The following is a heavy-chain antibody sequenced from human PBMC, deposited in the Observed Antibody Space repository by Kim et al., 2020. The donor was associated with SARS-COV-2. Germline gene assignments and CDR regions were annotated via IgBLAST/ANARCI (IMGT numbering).Heavy chain of an antibody. J-gene: IGHJ4*02. CDR1: GGTFSSNA. V-gene: IGHV1-69*05. D-gene: IGHD6-6*01. CDR3: ARDPGYSSSSGDY. CDR2: FIPLFGTA. Sequence: SVKVSCKASGGTFSSNAFNWVRQAPGQGLEWIGGFIPLFGTANYAQRFQGRVTVTTDESTSTAYMELNSLRSEDTAVYYCARDPGYSSSSGDYWVQGTL.